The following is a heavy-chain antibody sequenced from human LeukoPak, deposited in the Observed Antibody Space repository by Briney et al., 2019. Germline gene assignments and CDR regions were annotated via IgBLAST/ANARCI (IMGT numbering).Heavy chain of an antibody. Sequence: GGSLRLSCAASGFTFDDYAMHWVRQAPGKGLEWVSGISWNSGTIDYADSVKGRFTISRDNAKNSLYLQMNSLRAEDTALYYCAKDTAMVLEGDYFDYWGQGTLVTVSS. CDR2: ISWNSGTI. J-gene: IGHJ4*02. CDR1: GFTFDDYA. V-gene: IGHV3-9*01. D-gene: IGHD5-18*01. CDR3: AKDTAMVLEGDYFDY.